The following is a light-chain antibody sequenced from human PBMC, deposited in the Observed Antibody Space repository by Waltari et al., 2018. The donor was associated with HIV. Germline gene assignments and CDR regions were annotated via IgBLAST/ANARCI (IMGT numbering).Light chain of an antibody. CDR2: DAS. CDR3: QQYGSSPLFT. J-gene: IGKJ3*01. Sequence: DIVLTQSPGTLSLSPGERATLSCRASERVGGHHLAWYQQRPGQTPRLLIYDASSRATGIPDRFSGSGSGTDFTLTITRLEPDDFAVHYCQQYGSSPLFTFGPGTKVDFK. V-gene: IGKV3-20*01. CDR1: ERVGGHH.